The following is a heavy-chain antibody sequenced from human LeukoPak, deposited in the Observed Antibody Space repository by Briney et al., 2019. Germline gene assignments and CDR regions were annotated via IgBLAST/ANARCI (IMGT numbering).Heavy chain of an antibody. CDR2: ISYSGGT. Sequence: PSETLSLTCNVSGALISSYYWSWIRQPPGKGLEWIGHISYSGGTNYNPSLKSRVTISVDMSKNHFSLRLSSVTAADTAVYYCAKQDRGTGIAAGLDYWGQGTLVTVSS. D-gene: IGHD6-13*01. J-gene: IGHJ4*02. CDR1: GALISSYY. V-gene: IGHV4-59*08. CDR3: AKQDRGTGIAAGLDY.